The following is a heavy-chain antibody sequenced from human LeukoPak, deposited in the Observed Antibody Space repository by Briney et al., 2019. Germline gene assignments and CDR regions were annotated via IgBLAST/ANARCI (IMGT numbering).Heavy chain of an antibody. Sequence: PGGSLRLFCAASGFTFSGHWMSWVRQAPGKGLEWVANINQGGSDIYYVDSVKGRFTISRDNANNLLYLQMNSLRGEDTAVYYCTRDRSRAEDDWGQGTLVTVSS. V-gene: IGHV3-7*01. D-gene: IGHD1-14*01. CDR1: GFTFSGHW. CDR3: TRDRSRAEDD. J-gene: IGHJ4*02. CDR2: INQGGSDI.